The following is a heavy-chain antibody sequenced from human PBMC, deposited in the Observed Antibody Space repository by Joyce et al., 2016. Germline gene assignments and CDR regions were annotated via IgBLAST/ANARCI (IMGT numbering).Heavy chain of an antibody. Sequence: QVQLVESGGGVVQPGRYLRLSCAASGFTFRSYGMHWARQAPGKGLEWVAFISFDGSNTYFADSVRGRFTISRDNSKNTLYLQMNSLRAEDTAMYYCARGEAYITGYGMDVWGQGTTVTVSS. D-gene: IGHD3-3*01. CDR3: ARGEAYITGYGMDV. J-gene: IGHJ6*02. V-gene: IGHV3-30*03. CDR2: ISFDGSNT. CDR1: GFTFRSYG.